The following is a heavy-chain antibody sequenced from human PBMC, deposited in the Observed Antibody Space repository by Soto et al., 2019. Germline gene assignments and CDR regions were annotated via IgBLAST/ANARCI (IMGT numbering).Heavy chain of an antibody. D-gene: IGHD3-22*01. CDR2: ISSSSSYI. J-gene: IGHJ4*02. CDR3: AKGRYYYDSSGYPSPDY. CDR1: GFTFSSYS. V-gene: IGHV3-21*01. Sequence: GGSLRLSCAASGFTFSSYSMNWVRQAPGKGLEWVSSISSSSSYIYYADSVKGRFTISRDNSKNTLYLQMNSLRAEDTAVYYCAKGRYYYDSSGYPSPDYWGQGTLLTVSS.